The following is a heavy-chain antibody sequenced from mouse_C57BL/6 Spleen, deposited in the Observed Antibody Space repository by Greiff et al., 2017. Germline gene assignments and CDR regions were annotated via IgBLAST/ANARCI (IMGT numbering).Heavy chain of an antibody. D-gene: IGHD2-4*01. Sequence: QVQLQQSGAELMKPGASVKLSCKATGYTFTGYWIEWVKQRPGHGLEWIGEILPGSGSTNYNEKFKGKATFTADTSSNTAYMQLSSLTTEDSAIYYCASLYDDYDAGAWFAYWGQGTLVTVSA. CDR2: ILPGSGST. J-gene: IGHJ3*01. CDR1: GYTFTGYW. CDR3: ASLYDDYDAGAWFAY. V-gene: IGHV1-9*01.